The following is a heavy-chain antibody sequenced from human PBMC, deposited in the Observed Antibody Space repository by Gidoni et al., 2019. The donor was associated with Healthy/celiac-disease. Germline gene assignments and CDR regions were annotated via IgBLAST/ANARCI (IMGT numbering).Heavy chain of an antibody. CDR3: ARDQCSGGSCYSATDY. V-gene: IGHV3-33*01. Sequence: QVQLVESGGGVVQPGRSLRLACAASGFTFSSYGMHWVRQAPGKGLGLVAVIWYDGSNKYYADSVKGRFTISRDNSKNTLYLQMNSLRAEDTAVYCCARDQCSGGSCYSATDYWGQGTLVTVSS. CDR1: GFTFSSYG. CDR2: IWYDGSNK. J-gene: IGHJ4*02. D-gene: IGHD2-15*01.